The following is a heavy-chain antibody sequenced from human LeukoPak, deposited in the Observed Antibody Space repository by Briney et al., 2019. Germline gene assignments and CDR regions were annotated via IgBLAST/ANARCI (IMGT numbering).Heavy chain of an antibody. J-gene: IGHJ3*02. V-gene: IGHV1-3*01. D-gene: IGHD6-19*01. CDR1: GYTFTSYA. Sequence: ASVKVSCKASGYTFTSYAMHWVRQAPGQRLEXXXXINAGNGNTKYSQKFQGRVTITRDTSASTAYMELSSLRSEDTAVYYCARDMEAVAGHDAFDIWGQGTMVTVSS. CDR3: ARDMEAVAGHDAFDI. CDR2: INAGNGNT.